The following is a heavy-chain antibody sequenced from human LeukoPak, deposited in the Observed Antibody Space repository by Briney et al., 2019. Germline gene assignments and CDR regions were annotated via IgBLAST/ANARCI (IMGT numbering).Heavy chain of an antibody. D-gene: IGHD6-19*01. CDR1: GGSISSGGYY. CDR2: IYHSGST. J-gene: IGHJ6*04. CDR3: ARAPPIIGWYSTILV. Sequence: PSQTLSLTCTVSGGSISSGGYYWSWIRQPPGKGLEWIGYIYHSGSTYYNPSLKSRVTISVDRSKNQFSLKLSSVTAADTAVYYCARAPPIIGWYSTILVWGKGTTVTVSS. V-gene: IGHV4-30-2*01.